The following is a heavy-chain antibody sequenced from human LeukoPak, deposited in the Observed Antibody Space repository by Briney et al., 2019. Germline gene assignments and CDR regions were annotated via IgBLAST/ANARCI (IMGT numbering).Heavy chain of an antibody. D-gene: IGHD3-3*01. J-gene: IGHJ4*02. CDR2: ISSSGSTI. CDR3: ARWHDFWTTYPGRDQYFHY. CDR1: GFTFSSYA. Sequence: PGGSLRLSCAASGFTFSSYAMSWVRQAPGKGLEWVSYISSSGSTIYYADSVKGRFTISRDNAKNSLYLQMNSLRAEDTAVYYCARWHDFWTTYPGRDQYFHYWGQGTLVTVSS. V-gene: IGHV3-48*04.